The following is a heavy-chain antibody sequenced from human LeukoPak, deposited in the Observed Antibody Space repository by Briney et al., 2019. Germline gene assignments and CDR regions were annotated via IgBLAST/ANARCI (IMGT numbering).Heavy chain of an antibody. CDR3: ARENYGYYEDY. CDR1: GFTFSSYW. CDR2: IKQDGSEK. J-gene: IGHJ4*02. Sequence: GGSLRLSCAASGFTFSSYWVICARRAPGKGREGVTNIKQDGSEKYCGDSVTGRFTISRDNAKNSLYLQMNSLRDEDTAVYYCARENYGYYEDYWGQGTLVTVSS. V-gene: IGHV3-7*03. D-gene: IGHD4-17*01.